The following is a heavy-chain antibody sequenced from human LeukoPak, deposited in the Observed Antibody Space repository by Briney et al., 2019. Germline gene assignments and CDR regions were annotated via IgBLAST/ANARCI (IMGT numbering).Heavy chain of an antibody. CDR2: IYTSGST. CDR3: ARGVGAATGDYYYMDV. CDR1: GGSISSGSYY. J-gene: IGHJ6*03. Sequence: SETLPLTCTVSGGSISSGSYYWSWIRQPAGKGLEWIGRIYTSGSTNYNPSLKSRVTISVDTSKNQFSLKLSSVTAADTAVYYCARGVGAATGDYYYMDVWGKGTTVTVSS. D-gene: IGHD1-26*01. V-gene: IGHV4-61*02.